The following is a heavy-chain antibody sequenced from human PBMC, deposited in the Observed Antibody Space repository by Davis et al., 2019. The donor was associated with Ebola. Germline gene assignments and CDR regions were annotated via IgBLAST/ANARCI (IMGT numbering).Heavy chain of an antibody. V-gene: IGHV3-30-3*01. CDR2: ISYDGSNK. CDR1: GFTFSSYA. J-gene: IGHJ4*02. Sequence: GESLKISCAASGFTFSSYAMHWVRQAPGKGLEWVAVISYDGSNKYYADSVKGRFTISRDNSKNTLYLQMNSLRAEDTAVYYCARGVGYGGNSGGLFDYWGQGTLVTVSS. D-gene: IGHD4-23*01. CDR3: ARGVGYGGNSGGLFDY.